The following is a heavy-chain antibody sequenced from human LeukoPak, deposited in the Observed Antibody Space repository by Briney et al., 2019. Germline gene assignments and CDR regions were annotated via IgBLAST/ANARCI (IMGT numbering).Heavy chain of an antibody. J-gene: IGHJ5*02. CDR3: ANSGWYP. D-gene: IGHD6-19*01. CDR2: ISWNSGSI. V-gene: IGHV3-9*01. Sequence: GGSLRLSCAASGFTCDDYAMHWVRQAPGKGLEWVSGISWNSGSIGYADSVKGRFTISRDNAKNSLYLQMNSLRAEDTALYYCANSGWYPWGQGTLVTVSS. CDR1: GFTCDDYA.